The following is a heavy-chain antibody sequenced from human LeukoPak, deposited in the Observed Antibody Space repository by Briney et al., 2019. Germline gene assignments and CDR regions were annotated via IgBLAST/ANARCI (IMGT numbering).Heavy chain of an antibody. CDR1: GFRFTNYW. V-gene: IGHV3-7*01. D-gene: IGHD6-13*01. J-gene: IGHJ4*02. Sequence: HPGGSLRLSCAASGFRFTNYWMSWVRQARGKGLEWVANIKQDGSEKDYVDSMKGRFTISRDNAKNSVYLQVNSLRAEDTAVYYCARIGYSSSSFDYWGQGTLVTVSS. CDR3: ARIGYSSSSFDY. CDR2: IKQDGSEK.